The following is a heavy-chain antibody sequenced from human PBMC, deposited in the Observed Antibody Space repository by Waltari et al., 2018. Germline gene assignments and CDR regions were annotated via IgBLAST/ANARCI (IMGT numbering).Heavy chain of an antibody. V-gene: IGHV3-72*01. CDR3: ARRGASDWPLLDY. CDR2: TRNKANNYAI. D-gene: IGHD6-19*01. Sequence: EVQLVESGGGLIQPGGSLRLSCAASGFTVSSNYMSWVRQAPGKGLECVGRTRNKANNYAIEYAASVKGRFTISRDDSKNSLYLQMNSLKTEDTAVYYCARRGASDWPLLDYWGQGTLVTVSS. J-gene: IGHJ4*02. CDR1: GFTVSSNY.